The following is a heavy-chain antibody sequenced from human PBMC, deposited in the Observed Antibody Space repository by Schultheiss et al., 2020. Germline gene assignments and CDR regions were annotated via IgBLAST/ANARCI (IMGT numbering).Heavy chain of an antibody. CDR1: GYSISSGYY. J-gene: IGHJ4*02. CDR2: IYTSGST. Sequence: SETLSLTCTVSGYSISSGYYWGWIRQPPGKGLEWIGRIYTSGSTNYNPSLKSRVTISVDTSKNQFSLKLSSVTAADTAVYYCAKEQWLVRAPEHTHLDYWGQGTLVTVSS. V-gene: IGHV4-38-2*02. D-gene: IGHD6-19*01. CDR3: AKEQWLVRAPEHTHLDY.